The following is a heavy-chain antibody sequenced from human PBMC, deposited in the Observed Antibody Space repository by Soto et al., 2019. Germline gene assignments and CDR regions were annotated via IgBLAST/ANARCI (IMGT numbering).Heavy chain of an antibody. J-gene: IGHJ4*02. Sequence: ASVKVSCKASGGTFSSYTISWVRQAPGQGLEWMGRIIPILGIANYAQKFQGRVTITADKSTSTAYMELSSLRSEDTAVYYCARDTDSGYHIRGFDYWGQGTLVTVSS. CDR1: GGTFSSYT. CDR2: IIPILGIA. V-gene: IGHV1-69*04. D-gene: IGHD5-12*01. CDR3: ARDTDSGYHIRGFDY.